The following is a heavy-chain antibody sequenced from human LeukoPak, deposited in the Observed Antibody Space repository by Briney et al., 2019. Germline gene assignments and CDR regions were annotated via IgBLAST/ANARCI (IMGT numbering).Heavy chain of an antibody. Sequence: PSETLSLTCTVSGGSISSYYWSWIRQPPGKGLEWIGYIYYSGSTNYNPSLKSRVTISVDTSKNQFSLKLSSVTAADTAVYYCARNLVSHGMDVWGQGTTVTVSS. V-gene: IGHV4-59*08. CDR2: IYYSGST. J-gene: IGHJ6*02. D-gene: IGHD4-23*01. CDR1: GGSISSYY. CDR3: ARNLVSHGMDV.